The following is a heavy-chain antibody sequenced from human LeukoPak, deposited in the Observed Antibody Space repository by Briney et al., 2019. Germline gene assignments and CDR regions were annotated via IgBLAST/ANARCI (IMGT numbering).Heavy chain of an antibody. CDR3: ARGPIHLWLHNGMDV. V-gene: IGHV3-49*04. J-gene: IGHJ6*02. D-gene: IGHD5-18*01. Sequence: PGGSLRLSCTASGFIFGDHAMSWVRQAPGKGLEWVGFIRSKAYGGTTEYAASVKGRFTISRDDSEGIAYLQMNSLRTDDTAVYYCARGPIHLWLHNGMDVWGQGTTVIVFS. CDR2: IRSKAYGGTT. CDR1: GFIFGDHA.